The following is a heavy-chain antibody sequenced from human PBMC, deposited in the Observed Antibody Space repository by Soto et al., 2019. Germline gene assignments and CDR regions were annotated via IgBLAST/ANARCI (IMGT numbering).Heavy chain of an antibody. CDR3: VRLYCRGGACPYYYYYAMDV. Sequence: PSETLSLTCAVSGGSVSTCNWWGWVRQPPGRGLEWIGEVFHTGSTSYNPSLKSRVTLSVDKSKNQFSLKLSSLTAADTAVYYCVRLYCRGGACPYYYYYAMDVWGQGTTVTVSS. V-gene: IGHV4-4*02. CDR2: VFHTGST. J-gene: IGHJ6*02. D-gene: IGHD2-15*01. CDR1: GGSVSTCNW.